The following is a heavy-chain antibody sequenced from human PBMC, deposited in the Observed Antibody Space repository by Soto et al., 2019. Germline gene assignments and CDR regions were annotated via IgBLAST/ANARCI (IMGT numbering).Heavy chain of an antibody. D-gene: IGHD3-10*01. CDR1: GGSFSGYY. Sequence: LSLTCTVYGGSFSGYYWSWIRQPPGKGLAWLGEINHSGSTNYNPSLKSRVTISVDTSKNQFSLKLSSVTAADTAVYYCARGNQYYYGSGSYYNNWFDPWGQGTLV. CDR2: INHSGST. J-gene: IGHJ5*02. V-gene: IGHV4-34*01. CDR3: ARGNQYYYGSGSYYNNWFDP.